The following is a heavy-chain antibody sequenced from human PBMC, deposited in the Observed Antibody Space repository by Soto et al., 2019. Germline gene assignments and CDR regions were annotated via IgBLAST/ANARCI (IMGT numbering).Heavy chain of an antibody. CDR3: QLRDNMDV. Sequence: EVQLVESGGGLVRPGGSLKVSCTVSGFTFSGSSIHWVRHSSGGGLELVGRMRSGAKNFATEYGASMKGRFIISRDDSKNTAYLEMNRLTADDTAVYYCQLRDNMDVWGKGTTV. CDR2: MRSGAKNFAT. CDR1: GFTFSGSS. J-gene: IGHJ6*04. V-gene: IGHV3-73*01.